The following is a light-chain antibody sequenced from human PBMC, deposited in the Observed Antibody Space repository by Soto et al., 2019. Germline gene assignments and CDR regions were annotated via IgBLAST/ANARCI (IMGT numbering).Light chain of an antibody. CDR1: QSLSSGY. CDR3: QQYDTSPRT. V-gene: IGKV3-20*01. CDR2: AAS. Sequence: EIVLTQSPGTLSLSPGERATLSCRASQSLSSGYLAWYQQKPGQAPRILIYAASSRATGISDRFSGSGSGTDFSLTINRREPEDSAVYYCQQYDTSPRTFGQGTKVEI. J-gene: IGKJ1*01.